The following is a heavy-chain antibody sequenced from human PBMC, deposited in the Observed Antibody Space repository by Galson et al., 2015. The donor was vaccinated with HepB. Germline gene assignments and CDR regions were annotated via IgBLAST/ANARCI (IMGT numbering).Heavy chain of an antibody. CDR2: ISGSGGST. Sequence: SLRLSCAASGFTFSSYAMSWVRQAPGKGLEWVSAISGSGGSTYYADSVKGRFTISRDNSKNTLYLQMNSLRAEDTAVYYCAKDTSSLAAAGNGEDDAFDIWGQGTMVTVSS. J-gene: IGHJ3*02. CDR1: GFTFSSYA. CDR3: AKDTSSLAAAGNGEDDAFDI. D-gene: IGHD6-13*01. V-gene: IGHV3-23*01.